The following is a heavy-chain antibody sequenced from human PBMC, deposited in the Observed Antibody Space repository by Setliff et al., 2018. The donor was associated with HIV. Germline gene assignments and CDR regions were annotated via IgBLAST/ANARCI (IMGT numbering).Heavy chain of an antibody. V-gene: IGHV3-23*01. D-gene: IGHD4-17*01. CDR2: ISGSGGNT. CDR1: GFTFTNYA. J-gene: IGHJ2*01. CDR3: ARLYGDYGDWYFDL. Sequence: GGSLRLSCAVSGFTFTNYAMSWVRQAPGKGLQWVSTISGSGGNTNYADSVKGRFTVSRDNSKNTLYLQMNSLRAEDTAVYYCARLYGDYGDWYFDLWGRGTLVTVSS.